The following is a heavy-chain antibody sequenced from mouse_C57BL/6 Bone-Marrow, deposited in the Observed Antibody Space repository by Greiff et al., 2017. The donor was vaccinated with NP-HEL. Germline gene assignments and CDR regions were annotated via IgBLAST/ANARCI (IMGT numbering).Heavy chain of an antibody. CDR1: GFTFSDYG. J-gene: IGHJ2*01. Sequence: EVKLVESGGGLVKPGGSLKLSCAASGFTFSDYGMHWVRQAPEKGLEWVAYISSGSSTIYYADTVKGRFTISRDNAKNTLFLQMTSLRSEDTAMYYCARHGYDLDYWGQGTTLTVSS. CDR3: ARHGYDLDY. CDR2: ISSGSSTI. V-gene: IGHV5-17*01. D-gene: IGHD2-2*01.